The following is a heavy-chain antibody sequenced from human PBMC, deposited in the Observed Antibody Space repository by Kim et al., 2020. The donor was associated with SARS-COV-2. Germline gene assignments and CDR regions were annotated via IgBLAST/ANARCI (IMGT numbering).Heavy chain of an antibody. CDR3: ARDLSSSIAAPRGY. V-gene: IGHV3-30*01. D-gene: IGHD6-13*01. J-gene: IGHJ4*02. Sequence: ADSVKGRFTISRDNSKNTLYLQMNSLRAEDTAVYYCARDLSSSIAAPRGYWGQGTLVTVSS.